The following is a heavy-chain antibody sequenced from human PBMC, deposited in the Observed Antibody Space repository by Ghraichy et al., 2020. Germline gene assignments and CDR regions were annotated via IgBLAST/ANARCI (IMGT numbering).Heavy chain of an antibody. Sequence: GGSLRLSCSASGFTFSRYSMNWVRQAPGKGLEWISSIGSGRSYIYYADSLQGRLTISRDDARNSVYLQLNSLRAEDAAVYFCTRGKEEFDYWGQGILVTVSS. CDR1: GFTFSRYS. J-gene: IGHJ4*02. V-gene: IGHV3-21*01. CDR3: TRGKEEFDY. CDR2: IGSGRSYI.